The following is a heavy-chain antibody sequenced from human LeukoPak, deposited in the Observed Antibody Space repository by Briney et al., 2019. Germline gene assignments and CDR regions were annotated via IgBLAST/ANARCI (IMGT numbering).Heavy chain of an antibody. D-gene: IGHD6-6*01. Sequence: SQTLSLTCTVSGGSISSGGYYWSWIRQPAGKGLEWIGRIYTSGSTNYNPSLKSRVTISVDTSKNQFSLKLSSVTAADTAVYYCAREALEYFLFDYWGQGTLVTVSS. V-gene: IGHV4-61*02. CDR1: GGSISSGGYY. CDR2: IYTSGST. J-gene: IGHJ4*02. CDR3: AREALEYFLFDY.